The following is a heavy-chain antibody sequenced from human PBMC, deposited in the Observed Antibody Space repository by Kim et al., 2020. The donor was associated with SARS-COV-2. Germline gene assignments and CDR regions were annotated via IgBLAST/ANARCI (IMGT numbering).Heavy chain of an antibody. CDR3: ARGPYSSGWYTRTGDYYYYGMDV. D-gene: IGHD6-19*01. J-gene: IGHJ6*02. CDR2: INHSGST. V-gene: IGHV4-34*01. Sequence: SETLSLTCAVYGGSFSGYYWSWIRQPPGKGLEWIGEINHSGSTNYNPSLKSRVTISVDTSKNQFSLKLSSVTAADTAVYYCARGPYSSGWYTRTGDYYYYGMDVWGQGTTVTVSS. CDR1: GGSFSGYY.